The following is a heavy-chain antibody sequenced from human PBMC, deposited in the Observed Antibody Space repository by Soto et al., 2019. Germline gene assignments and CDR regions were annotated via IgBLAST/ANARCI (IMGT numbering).Heavy chain of an antibody. CDR3: GRGRASSFGVVHYYYSGMDV. V-gene: IGHV1-2*04. Sequence: ASVKVSCKASGYTFTGYYMHWVRQAPGQGLGWMGWINPNSGGTNYAQKFQGWVTMTRDTSSSTAYMELSRLRSDDAAVYYCGRGRASSFGVVHYYYSGMDVWGQGTTVTVS. D-gene: IGHD3-3*01. CDR2: INPNSGGT. CDR1: GYTFTGYY. J-gene: IGHJ6*02.